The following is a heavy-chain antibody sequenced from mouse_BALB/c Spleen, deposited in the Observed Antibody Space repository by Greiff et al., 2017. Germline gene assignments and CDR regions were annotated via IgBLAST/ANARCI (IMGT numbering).Heavy chain of an antibody. D-gene: IGHD2-1*01. CDR1: GYTFTSYW. J-gene: IGHJ3*01. CDR2: INPSNGRT. CDR3: ARREDYGNYNGFAY. V-gene: IGHV1S81*02. Sequence: VQLQQPGAELVKPGASVKLSCKASGYTFTSYWMHWVKQRPGQGLEWIGEINPSNGRTNYNEKFKSKATLTVDKSSSTAYMQLSSLTSEDSAVYYCARREDYGNYNGFAYWGQGTLVTVSA.